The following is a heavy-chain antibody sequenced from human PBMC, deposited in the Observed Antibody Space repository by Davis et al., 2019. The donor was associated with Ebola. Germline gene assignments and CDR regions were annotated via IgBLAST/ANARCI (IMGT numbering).Heavy chain of an antibody. V-gene: IGHV4-31*03. J-gene: IGHJ6*02. CDR3: AMTTVVTPSYYYGMDV. CDR1: GGSISSGGYY. D-gene: IGHD4-23*01. CDR2: IYYSGST. Sequence: PSETLSLTCTVSGGSISSGGYYWSWIRQHPGKGLEWIGYIYYSGSTYYNPSLKSRVTISVDTSKNQFSLKLSSVTAADTAVYYCAMTTVVTPSYYYGMDVWGQGTTVIVSS.